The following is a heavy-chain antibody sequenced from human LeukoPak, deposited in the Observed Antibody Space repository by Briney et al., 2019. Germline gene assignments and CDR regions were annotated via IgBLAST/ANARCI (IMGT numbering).Heavy chain of an antibody. CDR3: ASIVVVPAAMPPNDAFDI. J-gene: IGHJ3*02. CDR1: GGSISNYY. V-gene: IGHV4-34*01. CDR2: INHSGST. D-gene: IGHD2-2*01. Sequence: SETLSLTCTVSGGSISNYYWSWIRQPPGKGLEWIGEINHSGSTNYNPSLKSRVTISVDTSKNQFSLKLSSVTAADTAVYYCASIVVVPAAMPPNDAFDIWGQGTMVTVSS.